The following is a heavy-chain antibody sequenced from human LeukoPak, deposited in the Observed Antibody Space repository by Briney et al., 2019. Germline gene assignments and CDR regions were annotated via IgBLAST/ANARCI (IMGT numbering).Heavy chain of an antibody. CDR1: GFTFSSYE. J-gene: IGHJ4*02. CDR2: ISSSGSTI. D-gene: IGHD6-13*01. Sequence: PGGSLRLSCAASGFTFSSYEMNWVRQAPGKGLEWVSYISSSGSTIYYADSVKGRSTISRDNAKNSLYLQMNSLRVEDTAVYYCARDKMQQSTEGSNFDHWGQGTLVTVSS. V-gene: IGHV3-48*03. CDR3: ARDKMQQSTEGSNFDH.